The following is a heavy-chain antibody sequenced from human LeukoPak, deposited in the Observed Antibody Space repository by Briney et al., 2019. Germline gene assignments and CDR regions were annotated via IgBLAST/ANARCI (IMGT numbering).Heavy chain of an antibody. CDR2: IYYSGST. J-gene: IGHJ4*02. Sequence: SETLSLTCTISGGSITSYHWSWIRQPPGKGLEWIGYIYYSGSTNYNPSLKSRVTISVDTSKNQFSLKLSSVTAADTAVYYCARTSYSSSSFPFDYWGQGTLVTVSS. D-gene: IGHD6-6*01. V-gene: IGHV4-59*01. CDR3: ARTSYSSSSFPFDY. CDR1: GGSITSYH.